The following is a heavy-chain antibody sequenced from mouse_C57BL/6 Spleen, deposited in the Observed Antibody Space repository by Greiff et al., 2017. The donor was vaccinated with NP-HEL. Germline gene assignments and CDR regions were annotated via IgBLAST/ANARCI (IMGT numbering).Heavy chain of an antibody. D-gene: IGHD2-12*01. CDR1: GFTFSSYA. CDR2: ISDGGSYT. J-gene: IGHJ1*03. V-gene: IGHV5-4*03. CDR3: ARVYYSPWYFDV. Sequence: EVKLVESGGGLVKPGGSLKLSCAASGFTFSSYAMSWVRQTPEKRLEWVATISDGGSYTYYPDNVKGRFTISRDNAKNNLYLQMSHLKSEDTAMYYCARVYYSPWYFDVWGTGTTVTVSS.